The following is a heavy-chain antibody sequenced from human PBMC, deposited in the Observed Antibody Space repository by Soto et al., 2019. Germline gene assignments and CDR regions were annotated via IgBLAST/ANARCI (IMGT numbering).Heavy chain of an antibody. D-gene: IGHD3-10*01. Sequence: EVQLVESGGGLVKPGGSLRLACAASGFTFSDYNMNWVRQAPGKGLEWVSSISSSSGSYIYYADSVKGRFTISRDNAKNSVYLQMKSLRDEDTAVYYCARGIDYWCQGTLVTVSS. V-gene: IGHV3-21*06. CDR3: ARGIDY. CDR2: ISSSSGSYI. CDR1: GFTFSDYN. J-gene: IGHJ4*02.